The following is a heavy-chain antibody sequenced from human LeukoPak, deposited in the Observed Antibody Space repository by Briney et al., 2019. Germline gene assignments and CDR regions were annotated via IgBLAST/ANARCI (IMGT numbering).Heavy chain of an antibody. V-gene: IGHV5-51*01. Sequence: GESLKISCKGSGYSFTSYWIGWVRQMPGKGLGWMGIIYPGDSDTRYSPSFQGQVTISADKSISTAYLQWSSLKASDTAMYYCARLQGPNRHGGKGGVPIRYFDLWGRGTLVTVSS. CDR2: IYPGDSDT. J-gene: IGHJ2*01. D-gene: IGHD3-16*01. CDR3: ARLQGPNRHGGKGGVPIRYFDL. CDR1: GYSFTSYW.